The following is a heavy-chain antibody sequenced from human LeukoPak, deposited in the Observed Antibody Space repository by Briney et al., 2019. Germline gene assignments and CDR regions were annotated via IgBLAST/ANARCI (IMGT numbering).Heavy chain of an antibody. V-gene: IGHV5-10-1*01. J-gene: IGHJ4*02. CDR1: GYSFTSYW. CDR2: IDPSDSYT. D-gene: IGHD4-17*01. Sequence: GESLKISCKGSGYSFTSYWITWVRQMPGKGLEWMGTIDPSDSYTNYSPSFQGHVTISADKSITTAYLQWSSLEASDTAMYYCARRVTTVTTIDYWGQGTLVTVSS. CDR3: ARRVTTVTTIDY.